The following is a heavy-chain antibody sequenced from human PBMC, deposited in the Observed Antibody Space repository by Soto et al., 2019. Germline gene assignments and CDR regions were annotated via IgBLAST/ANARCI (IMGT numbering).Heavy chain of an antibody. V-gene: IGHV4-39*01. CDR3: ARQQYYGSRSSIPDLDY. CDR2: VYYSGTT. CDR1: GGSISSSNYY. J-gene: IGHJ4*02. Sequence: QLQLQESGPGLVKPSETLSLTCTVSGGSISSSNYYWGWIRQPPGKGLEWIGSVYYSGTTYYNPSLKSRVTISIDTSKNQFSLKVSSVTAADTAVYYCARQQYYGSRSSIPDLDYWGQGTLVTVSS. D-gene: IGHD3-10*01.